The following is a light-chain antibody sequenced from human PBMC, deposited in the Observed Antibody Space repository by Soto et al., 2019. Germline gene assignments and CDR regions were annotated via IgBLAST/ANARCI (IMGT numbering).Light chain of an antibody. CDR2: AAS. Sequence: DILMTQSPSSVSASVGDRVTITCQASQGISSWVAWYQQKPGKAPKLLIYAASSLQSGVPSRFSGSGSGTDFTLTISSLQPEDFATYYCQQANSFPLTFGGGTKVDIK. CDR3: QQANSFPLT. CDR1: QGISSW. J-gene: IGKJ4*01. V-gene: IGKV1-12*01.